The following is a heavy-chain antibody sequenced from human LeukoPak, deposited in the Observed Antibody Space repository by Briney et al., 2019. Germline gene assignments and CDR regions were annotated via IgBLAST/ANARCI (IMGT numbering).Heavy chain of an antibody. CDR1: GGSFSSYY. CDR3: ARVSLKDIVVVPAASIATAGRNSTASFDY. J-gene: IGHJ4*02. Sequence: SETLSLTCAVYGGSFSSYYWSWIRQPPGKGLEWIGEINHSGSTNYNPSLKSRVTISVDTSKNQFSLKLSSVTAADTAVYYCARVSLKDIVVVPAASIATAGRNSTASFDYWGQGTLVTVSS. CDR2: INHSGST. D-gene: IGHD2-2*01. V-gene: IGHV4-34*01.